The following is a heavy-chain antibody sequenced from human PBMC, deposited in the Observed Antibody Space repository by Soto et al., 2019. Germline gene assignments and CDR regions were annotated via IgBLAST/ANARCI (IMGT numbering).Heavy chain of an antibody. D-gene: IGHD3-22*01. CDR3: ARQIYDSDTGPNFQYYFDS. V-gene: IGHV5-10-1*01. J-gene: IGHJ4*02. CDR1: GYSFAGYW. Sequence: GESLTISGKVSGYSFAGYWINWVRQKPGKGLEWMGRIDPSDSQTYYSPSFRGHVTISATKSITTVFLQWSSLRASDTAMYYCARQIYDSDTGPNFQYYFDSWGQGTPVTVSS. CDR2: IDPSDSQT.